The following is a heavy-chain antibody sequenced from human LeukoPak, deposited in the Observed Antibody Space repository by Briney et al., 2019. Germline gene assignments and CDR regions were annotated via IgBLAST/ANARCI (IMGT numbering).Heavy chain of an antibody. CDR2: TYSGGST. J-gene: IGHJ4*02. D-gene: IGHD2-15*01. CDR3: ARSGDSYSSFDY. CDR1: GFTFSSYS. Sequence: PGGSLRLSCAASGFTFSSYSMNWVRQAPGKGLEWVSVTYSGGSTYYADSVKGRFTISRDNSKNTLYLQMNSLRAEDTAVYYCARSGDSYSSFDYWGQGTLVTVSS. V-gene: IGHV3-66*01.